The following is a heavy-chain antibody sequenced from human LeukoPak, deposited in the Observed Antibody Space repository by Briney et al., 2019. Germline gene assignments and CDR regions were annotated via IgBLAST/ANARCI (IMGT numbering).Heavy chain of an antibody. V-gene: IGHV3-74*01. J-gene: IGHJ1*01. CDR2: IKSDGST. CDR1: GFTFSTYW. D-gene: IGHD3-22*01. Sequence: GGSPRLSCAASGFTFSTYWMHWVRQAPGKGLVWVSRIKSDGSTNYADSAKGRFTISRDNANNTLSLQMNSLRPEDTGVYYCARAPSEIGGYYPEYFRHWGQGTLVTVSS. CDR3: ARAPSEIGGYYPEYFRH.